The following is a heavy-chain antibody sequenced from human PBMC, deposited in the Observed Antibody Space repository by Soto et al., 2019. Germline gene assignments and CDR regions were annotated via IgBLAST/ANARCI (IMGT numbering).Heavy chain of an antibody. Sequence: ASVKVSCKASGYTFTRYDINWVRQATGQGLEWMGWMNPNSGNTGYAQKFQGRVTMTRNTSISTAYMELSSLRSEDTAVYYCARRRHSGSSTYYYGMDVWGQGTTVTVSS. V-gene: IGHV1-8*01. D-gene: IGHD1-26*01. J-gene: IGHJ6*02. CDR1: GYTFTRYD. CDR2: MNPNSGNT. CDR3: ARRRHSGSSTYYYGMDV.